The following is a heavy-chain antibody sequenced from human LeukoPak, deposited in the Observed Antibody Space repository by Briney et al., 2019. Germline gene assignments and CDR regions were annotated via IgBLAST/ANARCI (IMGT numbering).Heavy chain of an antibody. D-gene: IGHD3-9*01. CDR1: GGSFSGYY. CDR2: INHSGST. CDR3: ARGGTELRYFDWAQYYFDY. V-gene: IGHV4-34*01. J-gene: IGHJ4*02. Sequence: SETLSLTCAVYGGSFSGYYWSWIRQPPGKGLEWIGEINHSGSTNYNPSLKSRVTISVDTSKNQFSLKLSSVTAADTAVYYCARGGTELRYFDWAQYYFDYWGQGTLSPSPQ.